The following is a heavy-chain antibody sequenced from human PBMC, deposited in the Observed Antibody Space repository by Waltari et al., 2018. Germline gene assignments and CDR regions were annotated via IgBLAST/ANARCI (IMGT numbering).Heavy chain of an antibody. Sequence: QVQLVESGGGEVQPGTSLRLSCAASGFIFNTYAMHWVRQAPGKGREWLAFISYDGNIKYYTDSVKGRFTISRENSKNTLFLQMSSLRAEDTAVYYCANDLEGSGSNYFFDNWGQGTLVTVSS. V-gene: IGHV3-30*18. D-gene: IGHD1-26*01. J-gene: IGHJ4*02. CDR1: GFIFNTYA. CDR2: ISYDGNIK. CDR3: ANDLEGSGSNYFFDN.